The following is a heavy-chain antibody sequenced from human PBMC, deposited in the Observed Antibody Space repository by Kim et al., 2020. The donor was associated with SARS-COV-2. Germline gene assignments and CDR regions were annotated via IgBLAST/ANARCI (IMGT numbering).Heavy chain of an antibody. CDR3: ARVGPVPGRPPNFDY. J-gene: IGHJ4*01. CDR1: GGPFSGFY. CDR2: INHRGSA. V-gene: IGHV4-34*01. D-gene: IGHD6-6*01. Sequence: SETLSLTCAVYGGPFSGFYWSWIRQSPGKGLEWIGEINHRGSANYNPTLQSRVTMSVDTSKNQFSLNLNSVTAADAAVYCCARVGPVPGRPPNFDYWGHGTLXTVSS.